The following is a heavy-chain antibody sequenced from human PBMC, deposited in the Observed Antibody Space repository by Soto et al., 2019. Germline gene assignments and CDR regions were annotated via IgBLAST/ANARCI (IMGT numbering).Heavy chain of an antibody. CDR2: IYHSGST. V-gene: IGHV4-4*02. J-gene: IGHJ4*02. CDR1: GGSISSSNW. D-gene: IGHD2-15*01. CDR3: VRDGGSCSGGSCQGLDY. Sequence: QVQLQESGPGLVKPSGTLSLTCAVSGGSISSSNWWSWVRQPPGKGLEWIGEIYHSGSTNYNPSLKSRVTISVDKSKNQFSLKLSSVTAADTAVYYCVRDGGSCSGGSCQGLDYWGQGTLVTVSS.